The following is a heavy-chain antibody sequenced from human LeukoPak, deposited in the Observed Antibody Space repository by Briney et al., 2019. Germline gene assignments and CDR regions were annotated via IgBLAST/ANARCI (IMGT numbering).Heavy chain of an antibody. CDR1: GGSISSYY. V-gene: IGHV4-4*07. Sequence: NSSETLSLTCTVSGGSISSYYWNWIRQPAGKGLEWIGRLHTSGSTNYNPSLKSRVTMSVDRSKNQFSLMLRSVTAADTAVYFCARDRTASAFDIWGQGTMVTVSS. CDR3: ARDRTASAFDI. J-gene: IGHJ3*02. CDR2: LHTSGST.